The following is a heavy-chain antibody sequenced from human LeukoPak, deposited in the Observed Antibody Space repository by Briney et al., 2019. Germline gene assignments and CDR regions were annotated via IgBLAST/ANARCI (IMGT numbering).Heavy chain of an antibody. J-gene: IGHJ4*02. D-gene: IGHD3-3*01. CDR2: MNPNSGNT. Sequence: ASVKVSCTASGYTFTSYDINWVRQATGQGLEWMGWMNPNSGNTGYAQKFQGRVTMTRNTSISTAYMELSSLRSEDTAVYYCARGYKVLRFLEWQRGYYFDYWGQGTLVTVSS. CDR3: ARGYKVLRFLEWQRGYYFDY. CDR1: GYTFTSYD. V-gene: IGHV1-8*01.